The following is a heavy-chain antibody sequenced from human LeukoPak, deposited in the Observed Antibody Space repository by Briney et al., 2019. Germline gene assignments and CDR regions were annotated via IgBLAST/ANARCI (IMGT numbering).Heavy chain of an antibody. J-gene: IGHJ6*03. V-gene: IGHV5-51*01. CDR3: ARHYFGSGYYYYMDV. CDR2: IYPGDSGT. Sequence: GESLKISCKGSGYSFTSYWIGWVRQMPGKGLEWMGIIYPGDSGTRYSPSYQGQVTISADKSISTAYLQWSSLKASDTAMYYCARHYFGSGYYYYMDVWGKGTTVTVSS. CDR1: GYSFTSYW. D-gene: IGHD3-10*01.